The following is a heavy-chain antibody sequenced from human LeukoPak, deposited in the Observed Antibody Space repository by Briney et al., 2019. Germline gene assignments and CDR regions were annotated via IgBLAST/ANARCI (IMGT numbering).Heavy chain of an antibody. CDR3: ARAGTTFEN. CDR2: IKQDGSEK. V-gene: IGHV3-7*01. CDR1: EFTFSSYW. J-gene: IGHJ4*02. Sequence: PGGSLRLSCAASEFTFSSYWMSWVRQAPGKGLEWVANIKQDGSEKYYVDSVKGRFTISRDNAKNSLYLQMNSLRAEDTAVYYCARAGTTFENWGQGTLVTVSS. D-gene: IGHD2/OR15-2a*01.